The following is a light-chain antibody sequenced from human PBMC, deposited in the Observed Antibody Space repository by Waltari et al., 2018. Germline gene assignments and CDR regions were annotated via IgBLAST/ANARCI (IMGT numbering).Light chain of an antibody. V-gene: IGLV3-19*01. CDR2: GQD. J-gene: IGLJ2*01. CDR3: LSRDISSTRF. CDR1: SLRRYS. Sequence: SSELTQDLTVSVALGQTVRITCQGDSLRRYSASWYQQRPGQAPVLVFYGQDNRPSGIPDRFSGSTSGDTATLTITGTQAEDEADYYCLSRDISSTRFFGGGTRLTV.